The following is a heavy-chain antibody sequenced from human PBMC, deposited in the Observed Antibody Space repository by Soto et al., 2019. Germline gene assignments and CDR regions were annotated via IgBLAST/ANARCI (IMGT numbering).Heavy chain of an antibody. D-gene: IGHD5-12*01. V-gene: IGHV3-74*01. CDR2: INSDGSST. CDR1: GFTFSSYW. Sequence: PGGSLRLSCAASGFTFSSYWMHWVRQAPGKGLVWVSRINSDGSSTSYADSVKGRFTISRDNAKNTLYLQMNSLRAEDTAVYYCAKDLVRGYSGYDRPYSSRYFDYWGQGTLVTVSS. CDR3: AKDLVRGYSGYDRPYSSRYFDY. J-gene: IGHJ4*02.